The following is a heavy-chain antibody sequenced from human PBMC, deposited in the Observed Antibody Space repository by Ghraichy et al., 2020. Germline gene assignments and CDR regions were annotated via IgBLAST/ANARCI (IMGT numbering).Heavy chain of an antibody. Sequence: GGSLRLSCEASGFSFSSYVMHWVRQAPGKRLEWVAVTSYDGNNKFYADSVRGRFTISRDNSKNTLYLQMNSLRPEDTAVYYCAKESTKWLQTWVDIFDIWGQGSMVIVSS. D-gene: IGHD5-12*01. J-gene: IGHJ3*02. CDR2: TSYDGNNK. CDR1: GFSFSSYV. CDR3: AKESTKWLQTWVDIFDI. V-gene: IGHV3-30*18.